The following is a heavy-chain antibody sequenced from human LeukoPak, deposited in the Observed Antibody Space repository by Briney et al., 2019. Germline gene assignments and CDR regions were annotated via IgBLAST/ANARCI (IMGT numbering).Heavy chain of an antibody. CDR1: GFTFSSYW. V-gene: IGHV3-7*01. D-gene: IGHD6-19*01. CDR3: ARDPGIAVAGSPYWYFDL. Sequence: PGGSLRLSCAASGFTFSSYWMSWVRQAPGKGLEWVANIKQDGSEKYYVDSVKGRFTISRDNAKNSLYLQMNSLRAEDTAVYYCARDPGIAVAGSPYWYFDLWGRGTLVTVSS. CDR2: IKQDGSEK. J-gene: IGHJ2*01.